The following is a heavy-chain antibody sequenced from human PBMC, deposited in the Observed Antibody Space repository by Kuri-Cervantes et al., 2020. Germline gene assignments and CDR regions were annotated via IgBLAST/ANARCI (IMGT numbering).Heavy chain of an antibody. CDR1: GYTFTCYG. V-gene: IGHV1-18*01. CDR3: ARARIVGAPPYYYGMDV. CDR2: ISAYNGNT. J-gene: IGHJ6*02. Sequence: ASVMVSCKASGYTFTCYGISWVRQAPGQGLEWMGWISAYNGNTNYAQKLQGRVTMTTDTSTSTAYMELSRLRSDDTAVYYCARARIVGAPPYYYGMDVWGQGTTVTVSS. D-gene: IGHD1-26*01.